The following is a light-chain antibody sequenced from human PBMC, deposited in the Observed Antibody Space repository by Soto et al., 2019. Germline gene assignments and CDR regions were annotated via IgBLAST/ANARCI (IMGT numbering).Light chain of an antibody. J-gene: IGKJ1*01. Sequence: AIPMTQSPSSLSASVGDRVTITCRASQGIRNDLGWYQQKPGKAPKLLIYAASNVQGGVTSRFSGSGSGTDLTLTISSLQPKDFACYYCLHDYNYPWTFGQGTKVEIK. CDR3: LHDYNYPWT. CDR1: QGIRND. V-gene: IGKV1-6*01. CDR2: AAS.